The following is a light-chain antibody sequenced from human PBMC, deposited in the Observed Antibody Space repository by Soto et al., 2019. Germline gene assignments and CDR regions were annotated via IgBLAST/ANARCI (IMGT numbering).Light chain of an antibody. Sequence: EIVMTQSPATLSVSPGERATLSCRASQSVHSNLAWYQQKPGQAPRLLIYGASTRATGVPARFSGSGSATEFSLTVSSLQSEDFAVYYCQQYSNWPLTFGGGTKVEIK. J-gene: IGKJ4*01. V-gene: IGKV3-15*01. CDR2: GAS. CDR3: QQYSNWPLT. CDR1: QSVHSN.